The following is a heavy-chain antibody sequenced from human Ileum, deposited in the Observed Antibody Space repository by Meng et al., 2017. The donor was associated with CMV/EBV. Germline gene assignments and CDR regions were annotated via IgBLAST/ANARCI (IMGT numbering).Heavy chain of an antibody. Sequence: QVWLVQSGAEGKKPGASLKVSCKASGYTFTTYFIHWVRQAPGQGLEWMGWIDPSNGDTNIAQKFQDRDTMTRDTSFITAYMEVSSLRSDDTAVFYCARDSGYDASWGQGTLVTVSS. V-gene: IGHV1-2*02. CDR3: ARDSGYDAS. CDR2: IDPSNGDT. D-gene: IGHD2-2*01. J-gene: IGHJ4*02. CDR1: GYTFTTYF.